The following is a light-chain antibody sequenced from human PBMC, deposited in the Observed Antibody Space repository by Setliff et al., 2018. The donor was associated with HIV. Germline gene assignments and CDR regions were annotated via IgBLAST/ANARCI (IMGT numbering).Light chain of an antibody. V-gene: IGLV2-8*01. CDR3: NSYAGNDIYV. CDR1: SSDVGGYNY. CDR2: DVN. Sequence: QSVLTQPASVSGSPGQSITISCTGASSDVGGYNYVSWYQQHPGKAPKLVIYDVNKRPAGVPARFSGSKSGNTASLTVSGLLADDEADYYCNSYAGNDIYVFGTGTKVTVL. J-gene: IGLJ1*01.